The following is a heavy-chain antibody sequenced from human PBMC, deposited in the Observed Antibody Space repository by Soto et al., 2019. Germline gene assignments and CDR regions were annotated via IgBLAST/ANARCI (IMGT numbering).Heavy chain of an antibody. V-gene: IGHV4-34*01. D-gene: IGHD3-16*01. CDR1: GGSFHGYY. Sequence: SETLSLTCAVYGGSFHGYYWSWIRQPPGKGLEWIGEINHSGSVNFNPTFKSRVSISLDTSKNQMSLQLSSVSAADTAVYCCAKGPKAGYYDWGTFYSSVPWGKGTLATVSS. J-gene: IGHJ5*02. CDR2: INHSGSV. CDR3: AKGPKAGYYDWGTFYSSVP.